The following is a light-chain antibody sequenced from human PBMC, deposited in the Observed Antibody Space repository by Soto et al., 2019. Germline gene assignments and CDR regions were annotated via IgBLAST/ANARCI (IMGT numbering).Light chain of an antibody. V-gene: IGKV2-28*01. J-gene: IGKJ3*01. CDR1: QSLLHSNGYNY. CDR2: LGS. CDR3: MPALQSSSA. Sequence: DIVMTQSPLSLPVTPGEPASISCRSSQSLLHSNGYNYLDWYLQKPGQSPQLLIYLGSNRASGVPDRFSGSGSCTACTLKISRVEAEDVGVYCFMPALQSSSAFGPGTKVDIK.